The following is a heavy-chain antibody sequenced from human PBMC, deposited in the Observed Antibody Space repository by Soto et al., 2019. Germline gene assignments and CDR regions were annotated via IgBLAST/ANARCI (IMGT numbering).Heavy chain of an antibody. V-gene: IGHV3-33*01. CDR2: IWYDGSNK. CDR1: GFTFSSYG. Sequence: QVQLVESGGGVVQPGRSLRLSCAASGFTFSSYGMHWVRQAPGKGLEWVAVIWYDGSNKYYADSVKGRFTISRDNSKNTLYLQMNSLRAEDTAVYYCARSEVTTRYNYFDYWGHGTLVTVSS. J-gene: IGHJ4*01. D-gene: IGHD4-17*01. CDR3: ARSEVTTRYNYFDY.